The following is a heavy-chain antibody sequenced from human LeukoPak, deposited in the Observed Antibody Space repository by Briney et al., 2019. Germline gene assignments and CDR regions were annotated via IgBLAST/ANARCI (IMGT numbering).Heavy chain of an antibody. V-gene: IGHV4-34*01. D-gene: IGHD6-19*01. Sequence: SETLSLTCAVYGGSFSGYYWSWVRQPPGKGLEWIGEINDSGRTNYNPSLKSRVTISVDTSKNQFSLKLSSVTAADTAVYYCARRLWDTSGWYFDYWGREGWSPSP. CDR1: GGSFSGYY. J-gene: IGHJ4*02. CDR2: INDSGRT. CDR3: ARRLWDTSGWYFDY.